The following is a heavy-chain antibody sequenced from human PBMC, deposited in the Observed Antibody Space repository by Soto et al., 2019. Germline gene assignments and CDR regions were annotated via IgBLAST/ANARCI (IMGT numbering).Heavy chain of an antibody. CDR2: IWNDGRKT. CDR1: GFSFTSCD. D-gene: IGHD3-10*01. CDR3: ARDPLNDHGSGTYFDY. V-gene: IGHV3-33*01. Sequence: QVQLVESGGGVVQPGGSLRLSCAASGFSFTSCDMHWVRQAPGKGLEWVALIWNDGRKTYYADSMKGRFTISRDDSKNTLYLQMNSLRAEDTAVYYCARDPLNDHGSGTYFDYWGQGSQVTVSS. J-gene: IGHJ4*02.